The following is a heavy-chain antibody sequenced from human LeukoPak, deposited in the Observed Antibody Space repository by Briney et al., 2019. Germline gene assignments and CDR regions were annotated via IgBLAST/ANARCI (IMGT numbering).Heavy chain of an antibody. V-gene: IGHV4-59*01. J-gene: IGHJ3*02. CDR3: ASLDFWSGYLSLEGDAFDI. CDR2: IYYSGST. CDR1: GGSISSYY. D-gene: IGHD3-3*01. Sequence: SETLSLTCTVSGGSISSYYWSWIRQPPGKGLEWIGYIYYSGSTNYNPSLKSRVTISVDTSKNPFSLKLSSVTAADTAVYYCASLDFWSGYLSLEGDAFDIWGQGTMVTVSS.